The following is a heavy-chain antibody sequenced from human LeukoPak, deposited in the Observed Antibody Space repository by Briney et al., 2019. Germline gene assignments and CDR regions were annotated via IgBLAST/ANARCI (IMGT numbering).Heavy chain of an antibody. CDR1: GFTFSSYW. CDR2: IKQDGSEK. Sequence: GGSLRLSCVASGFTFSSYWMSWVRQAPGKGLEWVANIKQDGSEKYYVDSVKGRFTISRDNAKNSLYLQMNSLRAEDTAVYYCARDGFGDPYTVNYYGSGEAFDIWGQGTMVTVSS. CDR3: ARDGFGDPYTVNYYGSGEAFDI. V-gene: IGHV3-7*01. D-gene: IGHD3-10*01. J-gene: IGHJ3*02.